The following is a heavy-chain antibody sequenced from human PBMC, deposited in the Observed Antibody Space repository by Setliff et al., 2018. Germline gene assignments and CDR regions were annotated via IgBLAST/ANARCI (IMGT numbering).Heavy chain of an antibody. CDR3: TVYNTGSSKDHY. D-gene: IGHD2-8*02. V-gene: IGHV4-34*10. Sequence: PSETLSLTCAVYGGSFSGYYWSWIRQPPGKGLEWIGEINHSGSTNYNPSLKSRITMSVDTSKNQFYLKLSSVTAADTALYYCTVYNTGSSKDHYWGQGTPVTVSS. CDR2: INHSGST. J-gene: IGHJ4*02. CDR1: GGSFSGYY.